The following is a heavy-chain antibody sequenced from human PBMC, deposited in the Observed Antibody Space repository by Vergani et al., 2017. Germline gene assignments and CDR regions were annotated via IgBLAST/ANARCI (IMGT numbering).Heavy chain of an antibody. Sequence: EVQLVQSGAEVKKPGESLTISCKGSGYSFTSYWIGWVRQMPGKGLEWMGIIYPGNSDTRYSPSFQGQVTISADKSISTAYLQWSSLKASDTAMYYCARQNYYDSSGYLDPYYYYYYMDVWGKGTTVTVSS. CDR3: ARQNYYDSSGYLDPYYYYYYMDV. D-gene: IGHD3-22*01. V-gene: IGHV5-51*01. J-gene: IGHJ6*03. CDR1: GYSFTSYW. CDR2: IYPGNSDT.